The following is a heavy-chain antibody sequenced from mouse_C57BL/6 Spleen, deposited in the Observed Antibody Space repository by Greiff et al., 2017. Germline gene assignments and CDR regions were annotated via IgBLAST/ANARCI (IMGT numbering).Heavy chain of an antibody. CDR2: IDPSDSYT. D-gene: IGHD2-1*01. CDR1: GYTFTSYW. Sequence: QVHVKQPGAELVRPGTSVKLSCKASGYTFTSYWMHWVKQRPGQGLEWIGVIDPSDSYTNYNQKFKGKATLTVDTSSSTAYMQLSSLTSEDSAVYYCVYYGNLFAYWGQGTLVTVSA. V-gene: IGHV1-59*01. J-gene: IGHJ3*01. CDR3: VYYGNLFAY.